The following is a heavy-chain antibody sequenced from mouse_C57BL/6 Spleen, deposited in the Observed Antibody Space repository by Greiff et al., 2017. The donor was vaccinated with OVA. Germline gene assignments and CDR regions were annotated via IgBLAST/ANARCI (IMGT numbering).Heavy chain of an antibody. CDR2: IDPSDSET. J-gene: IGHJ2*01. Sequence: VQLQQPGAELVRPGSSVKLSCKASGYTFTSYWMHWVKQRPIQGLEWIGNIDPSDSETHYNQKFKDKATLTVDKSSSPAYMQLSSLTSEDSAVYYCARDYGSSLDYWGQGTTLTVSS. CDR3: ARDYGSSLDY. V-gene: IGHV1-52*01. D-gene: IGHD1-1*01. CDR1: GYTFTSYW.